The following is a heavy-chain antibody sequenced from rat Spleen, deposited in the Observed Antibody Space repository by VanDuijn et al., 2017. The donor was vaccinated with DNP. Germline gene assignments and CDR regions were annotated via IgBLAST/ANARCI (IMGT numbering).Heavy chain of an antibody. CDR2: ISYDGTKT. V-gene: IGHV5-22*01. CDR3: ARRTGIVFDY. D-gene: IGHD1-11*01. CDR1: GISFDAYY. Sequence: EVQLVESGGGLVQPGGSLKISCAGSGISFDAYYMAWVRQAPTKGLEWVASISYDGTKTYYRDSVKGRFTISRDNANGTLYLQMDNLRSEDTATYHCARRTGIVFDYWGQGVMVTVSS. J-gene: IGHJ2*01.